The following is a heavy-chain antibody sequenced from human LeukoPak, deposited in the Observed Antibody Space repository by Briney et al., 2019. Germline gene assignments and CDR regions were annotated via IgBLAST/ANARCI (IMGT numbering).Heavy chain of an antibody. Sequence: PGRSLRLSCAASGFTFSSYAMSWVRQAPGKGLEWVSAISGSGGSTYYADSVKGRFTISRDNSKNTLYLQMNSLRAEDTAVYYCANPLNSAYCSGGSCYDDYWGQGTLVTVSS. CDR3: ANPLNSAYCSGGSCYDDY. CDR2: ISGSGGST. V-gene: IGHV3-23*01. D-gene: IGHD2-15*01. CDR1: GFTFSSYA. J-gene: IGHJ4*02.